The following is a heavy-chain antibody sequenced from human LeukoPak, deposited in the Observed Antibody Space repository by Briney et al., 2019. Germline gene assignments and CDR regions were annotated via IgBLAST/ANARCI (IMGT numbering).Heavy chain of an antibody. CDR1: GGSISSGSYY. J-gene: IGHJ4*02. Sequence: SQTLSLTCTVSGGSISSGSYYWSWIRQPAGKGLEWLGRIYTSGSTNYNPSLKSRVTISVDTSKNQFSLKLSSVTAADTAVYYCARDPDGDYAYFDYWGQGTLVTVPS. CDR3: ARDPDGDYAYFDY. CDR2: IYTSGST. D-gene: IGHD4-17*01. V-gene: IGHV4-61*02.